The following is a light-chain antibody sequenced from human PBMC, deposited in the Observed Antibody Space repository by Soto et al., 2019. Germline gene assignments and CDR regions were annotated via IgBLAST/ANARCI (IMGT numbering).Light chain of an antibody. CDR1: SSDVGGYNY. J-gene: IGLJ2*01. V-gene: IGLV2-11*01. CDR3: CSYAGSYTPV. Sequence: QSALTQPRSVSGSPGQWVTISCTGTSSDVGGYNYVSWYQQQPGKAPKLMIYDVSKRPSGVPDRFSGSKSGNTASLTISGLQAEDEADYYCCSYAGSYTPVFGGGTKVTVL. CDR2: DVS.